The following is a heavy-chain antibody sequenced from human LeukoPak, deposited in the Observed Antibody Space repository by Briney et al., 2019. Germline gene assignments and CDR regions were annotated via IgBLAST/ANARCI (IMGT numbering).Heavy chain of an antibody. Sequence: AASVKVSCKASGYTFTSYYMHWVRQAPGQGLEWMGIINPSGGSTSYAQKFQGRVTMTRDTSTSTVYMELSSLRSEDTAVYYCARDRIITMVRGVMDYYYYYGMDVWGQGTTVTVSS. D-gene: IGHD3-10*01. CDR2: INPSGGST. CDR1: GYTFTSYY. CDR3: ARDRIITMVRGVMDYYYYYGMDV. J-gene: IGHJ6*02. V-gene: IGHV1-46*03.